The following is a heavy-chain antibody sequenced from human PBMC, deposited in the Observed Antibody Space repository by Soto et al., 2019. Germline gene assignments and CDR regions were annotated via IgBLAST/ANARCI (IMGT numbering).Heavy chain of an antibody. CDR3: ARDLYCSGSFSTYYYYYGMDV. D-gene: IGHD3-10*01. Sequence: ASVKVSCKASGYTFTSYGISWVRQAPGQGLEWMGWISAYNGNTNYAQKLQGRVTMTTDTSTSTAYMELRSLRSDDTAVYYCARDLYCSGSFSTYYYYYGMDVWGHGTTVTVSS. CDR1: GYTFTSYG. V-gene: IGHV1-18*01. CDR2: ISAYNGNT. J-gene: IGHJ6*02.